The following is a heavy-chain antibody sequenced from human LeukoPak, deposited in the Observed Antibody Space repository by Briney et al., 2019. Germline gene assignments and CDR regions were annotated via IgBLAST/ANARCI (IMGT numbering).Heavy chain of an antibody. CDR2: INHSGST. D-gene: IGHD2-2*01. Sequence: SETLSLTCAVYGGSFSGYYWSWIRQPPGKGLEWIGEINHSGSTNYNPSLKSRVTISVDTSKNQFSLKLSSVTAADTAVYYCARYCSSTSCYDAFDIWGQGTVVTVSS. CDR1: GGSFSGYY. J-gene: IGHJ3*02. V-gene: IGHV4-34*01. CDR3: ARYCSSTSCYDAFDI.